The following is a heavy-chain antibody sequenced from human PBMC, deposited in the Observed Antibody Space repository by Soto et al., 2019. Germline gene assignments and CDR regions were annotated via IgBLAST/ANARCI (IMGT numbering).Heavy chain of an antibody. Sequence: GGSLRLSCAASGFTFSSYAMHWVRQAPGKGLEWVAVISHDGSNKYYADSVKGRFTISRDNSKKTLYLQMNSLRAEDTAVYYCARAGGDGYNYDYWGQGTLVTVSS. CDR1: GFTFSSYA. V-gene: IGHV3-30-3*01. J-gene: IGHJ4*02. CDR2: ISHDGSNK. CDR3: ARAGGDGYNYDY. D-gene: IGHD5-12*01.